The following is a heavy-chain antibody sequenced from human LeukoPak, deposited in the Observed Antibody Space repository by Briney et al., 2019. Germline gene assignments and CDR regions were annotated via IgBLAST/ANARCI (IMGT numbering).Heavy chain of an antibody. CDR3: AKDAGPFWVTHNWFDP. V-gene: IGHV3-30*18. CDR2: ISYDGSNK. CDR1: GFTFSSYG. Sequence: PGGSLRLSCAASGFTFSSYGMHWVRQAPGKGLEWVAVISYDGSNKYYADSVKGRFTISRDNSKNTLYLQMNSLRAEDTAVYYCAKDAGPFWVTHNWFDPWGQGTLVTVSS. D-gene: IGHD2-21*02. J-gene: IGHJ5*02.